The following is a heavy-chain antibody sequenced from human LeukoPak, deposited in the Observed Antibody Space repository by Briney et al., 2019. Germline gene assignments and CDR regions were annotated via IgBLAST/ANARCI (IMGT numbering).Heavy chain of an antibody. CDR1: GGSIGSYY. D-gene: IGHD3-22*01. CDR2: IHYSGST. Sequence: SETLSLTCTVSGGSIGSYYWSWIRQPPGKGLEWIGYIHYSGSTNYNPSLKSRVTISVDTSKNQFSLKLSSVTAADTAVYYCARVHYDSSGYYGPAFDIWGQGTMVTVSS. CDR3: ARVHYDSSGYYGPAFDI. J-gene: IGHJ3*02. V-gene: IGHV4-59*01.